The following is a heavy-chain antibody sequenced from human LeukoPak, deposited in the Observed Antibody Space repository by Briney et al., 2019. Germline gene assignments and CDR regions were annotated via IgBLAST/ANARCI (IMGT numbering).Heavy chain of an antibody. CDR1: GYTFTGYY. D-gene: IGHD3-22*01. J-gene: IGHJ4*02. Sequence: GASVKVSCKASGYTFTGYYMHWVRQAPGQGLEWMGWINPNSGGINYAQKFQGWVTMTRDTSISTAYMELSRLRSDDTAVYYCARNYDSSGYYDYWGQGTLVTVSS. V-gene: IGHV1-2*04. CDR2: INPNSGGI. CDR3: ARNYDSSGYYDY.